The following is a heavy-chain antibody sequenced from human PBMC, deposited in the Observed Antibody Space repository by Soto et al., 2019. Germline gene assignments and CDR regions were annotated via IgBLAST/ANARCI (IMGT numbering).Heavy chain of an antibody. CDR1: GYTFTSYG. CDR3: ARATTVETGRY. D-gene: IGHD4-17*01. CDR2: ISAYNGNT. J-gene: IGHJ4*02. V-gene: IGHV1-18*01. Sequence: QVQLVQSGAEVKKPGASVKVSCKASGYTFTSYGISWVRQAPGQGLEWMGWISAYNGNTNDAQKLQVRVTMTPDTSTSTACMERRSLRAADTSGYYCARATTVETGRYWGQGTLVTVSS.